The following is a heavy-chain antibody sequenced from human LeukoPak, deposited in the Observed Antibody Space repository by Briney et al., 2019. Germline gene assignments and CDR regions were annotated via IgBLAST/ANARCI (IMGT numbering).Heavy chain of an antibody. D-gene: IGHD6-13*01. V-gene: IGHV3-23*01. CDR1: GFIFSSYV. CDR2: ISVGGGDT. Sequence: GGSLRLSCEASGFIFSSYVMGWVRQAPGKGLEWVSSISVGGGDTFTADSVKGRFTITRENSKDTLYLQMNSLRAEDTAVYYCAKDSRIPAGGTEPSDYWGQGTLVTVSS. J-gene: IGHJ4*02. CDR3: AKDSRIPAGGTEPSDY.